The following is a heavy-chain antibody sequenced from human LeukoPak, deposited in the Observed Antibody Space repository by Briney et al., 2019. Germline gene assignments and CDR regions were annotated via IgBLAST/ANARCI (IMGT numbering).Heavy chain of an antibody. V-gene: IGHV4-4*09. D-gene: IGHD2-8*01. Sequence: SETLSLTCTVSGDSISIYYWSWIRQPPGKGLEWIGYIYSSGSTNYNPSLKSRVYISVDTSKNQFPLKLSSVTAADTAMYYCARHSVYRYYFDYWGQGTLVTVSS. CDR1: GDSISIYY. CDR2: IYSSGST. CDR3: ARHSVYRYYFDY. J-gene: IGHJ4*02.